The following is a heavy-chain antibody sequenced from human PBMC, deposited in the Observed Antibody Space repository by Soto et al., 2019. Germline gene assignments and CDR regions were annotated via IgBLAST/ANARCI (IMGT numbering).Heavy chain of an antibody. D-gene: IGHD4-17*01. CDR1: GYTFTIYW. Sequence: GELLKISCQVSGYTFTIYWIGWVSQMPGKGLEWMGIIYPSDSDTRYSPSFQGQVTISADQSINTAYLQWDSLKASDTAIYYCARPANTVADHFDLWGQGTPVTVSS. J-gene: IGHJ4*02. CDR2: IYPSDSDT. CDR3: ARPANTVADHFDL. V-gene: IGHV5-51*01.